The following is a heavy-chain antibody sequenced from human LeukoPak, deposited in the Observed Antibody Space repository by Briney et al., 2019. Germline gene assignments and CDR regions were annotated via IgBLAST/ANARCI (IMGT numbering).Heavy chain of an antibody. CDR2: IYSSSAYI. V-gene: IGHV3-21*01. J-gene: IGHJ5*02. D-gene: IGHD3-22*01. Sequence: GGSLRLSCAASGFIFSSYSMNWVRQAPGKGLEWVSSIYSSSAYIYYADSVKGRFTIPRDNAKNSLYLQMNSLRAEDTAVYYCARGYYYDSNGYWNWFDPWGQGTLVTVSS. CDR1: GFIFSSYS. CDR3: ARGYYYDSNGYWNWFDP.